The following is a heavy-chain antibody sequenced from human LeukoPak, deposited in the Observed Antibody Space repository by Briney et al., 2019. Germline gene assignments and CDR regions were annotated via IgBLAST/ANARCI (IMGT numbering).Heavy chain of an antibody. D-gene: IGHD6-19*01. CDR1: GGTFSSYA. J-gene: IGHJ4*02. CDR3: ARIPVAKTFDY. V-gene: IGHV4-59*01. CDR2: IDYTGSA. Sequence: SCKASGGTFSSYAISWVRQPPGKGLEWIGFIDYTGSANYNPSLKSRVTISLDTSKNQFSVKVMSVTAADTAVYYCARIPVAKTFDYWGQGTLVTVSS.